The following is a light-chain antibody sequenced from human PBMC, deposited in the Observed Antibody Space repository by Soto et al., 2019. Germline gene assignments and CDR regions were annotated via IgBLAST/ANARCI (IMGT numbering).Light chain of an antibody. CDR1: SSDVGGYNY. CDR2: DVS. Sequence: QSVLTQPASVSGSPGQSVTISCTGTSSDVGGYNYVSWYQQHPGKAPKLMIYDVSNRPSGVSNRFSGSKSGNTASLTISGLQAEEEADYYCSSYTSSSNLVVFGGGTKLTVL. CDR3: SSYTSSSNLVV. V-gene: IGLV2-14*01. J-gene: IGLJ2*01.